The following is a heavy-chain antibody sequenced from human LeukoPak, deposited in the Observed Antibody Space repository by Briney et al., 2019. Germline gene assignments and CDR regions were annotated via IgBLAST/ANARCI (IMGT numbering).Heavy chain of an antibody. J-gene: IGHJ4*02. V-gene: IGHV3-74*01. Sequence: GGSLRLSCAASGFTFSGYWMHWVRQAPGKGLVWVSRINSDGSTTSYADSVKGRFTISRDNAKNTLYLQMNSLRAEDTAVYYCARAAVAVADDYWGQGTLVTVSS. CDR3: ARAAVAVADDY. CDR2: INSDGSTT. CDR1: GFTFSGYW. D-gene: IGHD6-13*01.